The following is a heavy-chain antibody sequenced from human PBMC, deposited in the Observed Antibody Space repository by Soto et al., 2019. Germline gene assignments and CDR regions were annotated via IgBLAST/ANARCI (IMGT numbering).Heavy chain of an antibody. CDR3: ARRDVRAVPASSYWYFDL. D-gene: IGHD6-19*01. V-gene: IGHV4-39*01. CDR2: IYYSGST. Sequence: QLQLQESGPGLVKPSETLSLTCTVSGGSISSSNYYWGWIRQPPGKGLEWIGTIYYSGSTYYTPSLKSRVTISVDTSKKQFSLKLSSVTAADTAVYYCARRDVRAVPASSYWYFDLWGRGTLVIVSS. J-gene: IGHJ2*01. CDR1: GGSISSSNYY.